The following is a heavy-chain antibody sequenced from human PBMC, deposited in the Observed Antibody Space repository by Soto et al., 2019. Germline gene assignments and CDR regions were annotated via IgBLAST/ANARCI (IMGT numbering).Heavy chain of an antibody. CDR1: RTDY. Sequence: RTDYWSWIRQPPGRGLEWIGFIYYAGSTKYNPSLNSRVTISVDTSKNQFSLTVTSVTAADTAVYYCASRIVATETFDYWGQGTLVTVSS. V-gene: IGHV4-59*08. CDR2: IYYAGST. D-gene: IGHD5-12*01. J-gene: IGHJ4*02. CDR3: ASRIVATETFDY.